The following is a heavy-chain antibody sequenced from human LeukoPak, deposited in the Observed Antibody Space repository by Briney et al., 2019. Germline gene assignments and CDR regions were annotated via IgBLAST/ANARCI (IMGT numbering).Heavy chain of an antibody. CDR3: ARNLLAARPYYYYYMDV. V-gene: IGHV4-61*02. J-gene: IGHJ6*03. D-gene: IGHD6-6*01. Sequence: PSETLSLTCTVSGGSISSGSYYWSWIRQPAGKGLEWIGRIYTSGSTNYNPSLKSRVTISVDTSKNQFSLKLSSETAADTAVYYCARNLLAARPYYYYYMDVWGKGTTVTVSS. CDR1: GGSISSGSYY. CDR2: IYTSGST.